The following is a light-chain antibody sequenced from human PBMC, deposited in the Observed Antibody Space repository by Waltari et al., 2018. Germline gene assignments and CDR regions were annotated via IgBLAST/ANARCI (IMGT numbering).Light chain of an antibody. J-gene: IGKJ1*01. CDR3: KQYNSYSPWT. CDR2: DAS. V-gene: IGKV1-5*01. CDR1: QTISRW. Sequence: DILMTQSPSTLSASVGDRVTITCRASQTISRWLAWYQQKRGKAPNLLIFDASSLSSGVPSRFSGSGSGTEFTLTISRLQPDDFATYYCKQYNSYSPWTFGPGTKVEIK.